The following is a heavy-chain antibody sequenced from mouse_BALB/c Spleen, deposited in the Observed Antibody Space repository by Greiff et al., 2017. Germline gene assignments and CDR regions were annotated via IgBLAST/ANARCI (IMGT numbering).Heavy chain of an antibody. CDR2: INPSNGRT. Sequence: VQLQQPGAELVKPGASVKLSCKASGYTFTSYWMHWVKQRPGQGLEWIGEINPSNGRTNYNEKFKSKATLTVDKSSSTAYMQLSSLTSEDSAVYYCARGYRYYFDYWGQGTTLTVSS. J-gene: IGHJ2*01. D-gene: IGHD2-14*01. CDR1: GYTFTSYW. V-gene: IGHV1S81*02. CDR3: ARGYRYYFDY.